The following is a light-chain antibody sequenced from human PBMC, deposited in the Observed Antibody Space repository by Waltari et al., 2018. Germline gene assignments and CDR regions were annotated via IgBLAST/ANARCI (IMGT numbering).Light chain of an antibody. CDR1: QSIRSN. J-gene: IGKJ1*01. CDR3: QQYDNWPGT. Sequence: EIVMTQSPATLSVFPGERATLSCRASQSIRSNLAWYQHKPGQAPRLLIYGASTRATGIPARFSGSGSGTEFTLTISSLQSKDFAVYFCQQYDNWPGTFGQGTKVEIK. CDR2: GAS. V-gene: IGKV3-15*01.